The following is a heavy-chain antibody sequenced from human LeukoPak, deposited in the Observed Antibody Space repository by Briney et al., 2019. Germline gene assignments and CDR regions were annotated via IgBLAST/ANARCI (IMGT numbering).Heavy chain of an antibody. J-gene: IGHJ4*02. D-gene: IGHD5-24*01. Sequence: PGRSLRLSCAASGFTFSDYYMSWIRQAPGKGLEWDSYISSSGSTIYYADSVKGRFTISRDNAKNSLYLQMNSLRAEDTAVYYCAREKRDGYNYWGIDYWGQGTLVTVSS. CDR2: ISSSGSTI. CDR1: GFTFSDYY. CDR3: AREKRDGYNYWGIDY. V-gene: IGHV3-11*01.